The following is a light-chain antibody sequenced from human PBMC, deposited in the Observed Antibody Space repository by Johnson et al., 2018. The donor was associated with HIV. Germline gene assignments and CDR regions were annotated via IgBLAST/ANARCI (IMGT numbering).Light chain of an antibody. CDR3: GTWDSGLSGGLYL. J-gene: IGLJ1*01. CDR2: DNN. V-gene: IGLV1-51*01. CDR1: SSNIGNNY. Sequence: QSVLTQSPSVSAAPGQKVTISCSGSSSNIGNNYVSWYQQLPGRAPKLLIYDNNKRPSGIPDRFSGSKSGTSATLGITGLQTGDEADYYCGTWDSGLSGGLYLFGTGTKVTVL.